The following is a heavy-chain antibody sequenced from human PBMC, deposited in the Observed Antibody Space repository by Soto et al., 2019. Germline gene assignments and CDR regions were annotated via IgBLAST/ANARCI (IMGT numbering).Heavy chain of an antibody. Sequence: QVQLVESGGGVVQPGGSLRLSCAASGFILSEFAMHWVRQAPGRGLEWVAVILKDGKSKYYADSVRGRFTISSDTSKDTIFLQLTSLRLDDSAVYYCAKTGCNGGSCFSWFDPWGQGTPVTVSS. CDR3: AKTGCNGGSCFSWFDP. D-gene: IGHD2-15*01. J-gene: IGHJ5*02. CDR2: ILKDGKSK. V-gene: IGHV3-30*04. CDR1: GFILSEFA.